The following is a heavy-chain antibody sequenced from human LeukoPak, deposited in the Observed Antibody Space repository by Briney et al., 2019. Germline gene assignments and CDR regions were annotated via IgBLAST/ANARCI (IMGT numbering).Heavy chain of an antibody. D-gene: IGHD5-24*01. CDR1: GFTFSSYA. CDR2: IGGSGGST. CDR3: AKDGAGRWLQPLYYYYMDV. Sequence: GGSLRLSCAAPGFTFSSYAMSWVRQAPGKGLEWASAIGGSGGSTYYADSVKGRFTISRDNSKNTLYLQMNSLRAEDTAVYYCAKDGAGRWLQPLYYYYMDVWGKGTTVTVSS. J-gene: IGHJ6*03. V-gene: IGHV3-23*01.